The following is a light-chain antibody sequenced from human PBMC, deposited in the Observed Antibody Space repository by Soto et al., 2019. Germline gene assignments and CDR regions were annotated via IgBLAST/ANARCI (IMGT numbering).Light chain of an antibody. J-gene: IGLJ2*01. V-gene: IGLV7-46*01. CDR1: TGAVTTGHF. CDR2: DTD. Sequence: QAVVTQEPSLTVSPGGTVTLTGGSNTGAVTTGHFPYWFQQKPGQAPRTVIYDTDRKHSWAPARFSGSLLGGKAALTLSGAHPEDEADYYCLLSYRGVGVFGGGTKVTVL. CDR3: LLSYRGVGV.